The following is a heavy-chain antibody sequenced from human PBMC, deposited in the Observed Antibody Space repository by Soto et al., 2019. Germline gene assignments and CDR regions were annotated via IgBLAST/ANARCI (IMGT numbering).Heavy chain of an antibody. CDR3: AXLAVXGTGSDY. D-gene: IGHD6-19*01. CDR1: GFSLSTXGVX. V-gene: IGHV2-5*02. CDR2: IYWDDDK. Sequence: QITLKESGPTLVKPTQTXTXTXXXXGFSLSTXGVXVXWXRQPPGKALEWLALIYWDDDKRYSPSLKSRLTITKDTSKNQVVLTMTNMDPVDTATXYCAXLAVXGTGSDYWGQGTLVTVSS. J-gene: IGHJ4*02.